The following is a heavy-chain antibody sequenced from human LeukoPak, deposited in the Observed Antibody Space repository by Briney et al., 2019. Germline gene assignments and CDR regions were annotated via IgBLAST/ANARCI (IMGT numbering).Heavy chain of an antibody. CDR3: ARVGAAAFFDY. CDR1: GFTFSSYS. J-gene: IGHJ4*02. D-gene: IGHD6-13*01. V-gene: IGHV3-48*04. Sequence: PGGSLRLSCAASGFTFSSYSMNWVRQAPGKGLEWVSYISSSSSTIYYADSVKGRFTISRDNAKNTLYLQMNSLRAEDTAVYYCARVGAAAFFDYWGQGTLVTVSS. CDR2: ISSSSSTI.